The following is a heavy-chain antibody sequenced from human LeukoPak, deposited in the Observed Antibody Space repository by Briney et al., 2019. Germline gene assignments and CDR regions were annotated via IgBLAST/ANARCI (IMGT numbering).Heavy chain of an antibody. V-gene: IGHV1-18*01. CDR3: ARGEGKAKQWLIGRDY. CDR1: GYTFTSYG. Sequence: GASVNVSCKASGYTFTSYGISWVRQAPGQGLEWMGWISAYNGNTNYAQKLQGRVTMTTDTSTSTAYMELRSLRSDDTAVYYCARGEGKAKQWLIGRDYWGQGTLVTVSS. D-gene: IGHD6-19*01. CDR2: ISAYNGNT. J-gene: IGHJ4*02.